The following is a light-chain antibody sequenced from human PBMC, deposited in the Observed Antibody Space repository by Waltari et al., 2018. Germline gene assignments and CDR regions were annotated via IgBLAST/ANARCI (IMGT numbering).Light chain of an antibody. CDR1: GSDVGRYNY. Sequence: QSALAQPASVSGSPGQSITISCTRTGSDVGRYNYFSWYQQLPGKAPKVIIYDVSDRPSGVSTRFSGSKSGNTASLTISGLQAEDEADYYCGSYSGTTTYVFGTGTYVTVL. CDR2: DVS. J-gene: IGLJ1*01. V-gene: IGLV2-14*03. CDR3: GSYSGTTTYV.